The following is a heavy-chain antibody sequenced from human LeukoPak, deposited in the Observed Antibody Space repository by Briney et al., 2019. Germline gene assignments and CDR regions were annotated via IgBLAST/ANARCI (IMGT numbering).Heavy chain of an antibody. CDR2: ISGSSSYI. V-gene: IGHV3-21*01. J-gene: IGHJ4*02. CDR3: ARDKFEDY. CDR1: GFTFSSYS. Sequence: GGSLRLSCAASGFTFSSYSMSWVRQAPGKGLGWVSSISGSSSYIYYADSVKGRFTISRDNAKNSLYLQMNSLRAEDTAVYYCARDKFEDYWGQGTLVTVSS. D-gene: IGHD3-16*01.